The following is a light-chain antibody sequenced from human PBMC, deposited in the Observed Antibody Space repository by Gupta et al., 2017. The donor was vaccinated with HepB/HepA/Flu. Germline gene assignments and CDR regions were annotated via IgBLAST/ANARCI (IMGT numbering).Light chain of an antibody. Sequence: DIEMTPSPSYLPASVGDRVTITCRASQGIRNDLGWYQQKPGKDPKSPIYAASSLQSGVPSRFCGSGSGTEFTLTISSRQPEDFATYYCLQHNSYPRTFGQGTKVEIK. V-gene: IGKV1-17*01. CDR1: QGIRND. J-gene: IGKJ1*01. CDR2: AAS. CDR3: LQHNSYPRT.